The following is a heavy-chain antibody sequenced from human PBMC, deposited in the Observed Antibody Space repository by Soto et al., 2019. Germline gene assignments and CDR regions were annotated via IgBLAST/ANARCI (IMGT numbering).Heavy chain of an antibody. CDR3: ARGFQIFGLVKKIDP. D-gene: IGHD3-3*01. V-gene: IGHV1-8*01. Sequence: QVQLVQSGAEVKKPGASVTVSCQASGYTFTNYEINWVRQAPGQGLEWLGWISPSSGNTGYPQKFQGRLSMTRNNSMNTAYMELSSLTSDDTAVYYCARGFQIFGLVKKIDPWGQGTLVTVSS. CDR1: GYTFTNYE. J-gene: IGHJ5*02. CDR2: ISPSSGNT.